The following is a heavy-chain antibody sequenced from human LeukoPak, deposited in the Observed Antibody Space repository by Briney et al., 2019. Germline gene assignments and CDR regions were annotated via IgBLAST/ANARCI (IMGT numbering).Heavy chain of an antibody. V-gene: IGHV3-23*01. D-gene: IGHD5-18*01. CDR1: GFTFSSYA. J-gene: IGHJ4*02. CDR2: ITGSGATT. CDR3: ARGATSEDTAIVTGY. Sequence: GGSLRLSCAASGFTFSSYAMSWVRQAPGRGLEWVSSITGSGATTYYADSVKGRFTVSRDNSKNTLYLQMNSLRAEDTAVYHCARGATSEDTAIVTGYWGQGTLVTVSS.